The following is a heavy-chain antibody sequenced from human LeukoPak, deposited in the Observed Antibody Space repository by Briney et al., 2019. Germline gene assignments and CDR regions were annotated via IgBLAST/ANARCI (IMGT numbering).Heavy chain of an antibody. CDR2: IYYSGST. D-gene: IGHD3-3*01. Sequence: SETLSLTCAVSGGSVSSGSYYWSWIRQPPGKGLEWIGYIYYSGSTNYNPSLKSRVTISVDTSKNQFSLKLSSVTAADTAVYYCARDLTIDNPWGQGTLVTVSS. CDR1: GGSVSSGSYY. J-gene: IGHJ5*02. CDR3: ARDLTIDNP. V-gene: IGHV4-61*01.